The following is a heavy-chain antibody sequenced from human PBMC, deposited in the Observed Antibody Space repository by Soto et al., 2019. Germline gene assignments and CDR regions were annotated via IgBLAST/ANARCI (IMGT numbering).Heavy chain of an antibody. J-gene: IGHJ6*02. CDR3: ARSRDGYSFYFYYGMDG. Sequence: PGGSLRLSCAASGFTFTNYDMHWVRQAPGKGLEWMALILHDGSAEYYADSVKGQFTISRDNSKNTLYLQMNSLRAEDTAVYYCARSRDGYSFYFYYGMDGWGQGTTVTVSS. V-gene: IGHV3-30*03. D-gene: IGHD4-4*01. CDR2: ILHDGSAE. CDR1: GFTFTNYD.